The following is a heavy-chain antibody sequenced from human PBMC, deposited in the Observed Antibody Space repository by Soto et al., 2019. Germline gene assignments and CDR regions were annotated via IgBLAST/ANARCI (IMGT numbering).Heavy chain of an antibody. CDR1: GGSFSGYY. CDR3: ASSSANWYYYYYMDV. Sequence: SETLFLTCAVYGGSFSGYYWSWIRQPPGKGLEWIGEINHSGSTNYNPSLKSRVTISVDTSKNQFSLKLSSVTAADTAVYYCASSSANWYYYYYMDVWGKGTTVTVSS. CDR2: INHSGST. J-gene: IGHJ6*03. D-gene: IGHD6-6*01. V-gene: IGHV4-34*01.